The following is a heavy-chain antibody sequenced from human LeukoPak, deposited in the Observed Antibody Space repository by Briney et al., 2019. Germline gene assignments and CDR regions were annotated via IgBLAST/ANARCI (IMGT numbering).Heavy chain of an antibody. Sequence: SETLSLTCTVSGGSISSSSYYWGWIRQPPGKGLEWIGSIYYSGSTYYNPSLKSRVTISVDTSKNRFSLKLSSVTAADTAVYYCATGSYYDVGFDYWGQGTLVTVSS. J-gene: IGHJ4*02. D-gene: IGHD3-10*01. V-gene: IGHV4-39*01. CDR2: IYYSGST. CDR1: GGSISSSSYY. CDR3: ATGSYYDVGFDY.